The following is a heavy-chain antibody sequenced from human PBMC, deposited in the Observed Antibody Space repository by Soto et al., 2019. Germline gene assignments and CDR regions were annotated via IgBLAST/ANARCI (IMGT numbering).Heavy chain of an antibody. CDR3: TTSDVNNGGYSYGYPIGFDY. Sequence: GGSLGLCCAASGFTCSSAWMSWVRQAPGKGLEWVGRIKSKTDGGTTDYAAPVKGRFTISRDDSKNTLYLQMNSLKTEDTAVYYCTTSDVNNGGYSYGYPIGFDYWGQGTLVTVSS. J-gene: IGHJ4*02. CDR2: IKSKTDGGTT. V-gene: IGHV3-15*01. CDR1: GFTCSSAW. D-gene: IGHD5-18*01.